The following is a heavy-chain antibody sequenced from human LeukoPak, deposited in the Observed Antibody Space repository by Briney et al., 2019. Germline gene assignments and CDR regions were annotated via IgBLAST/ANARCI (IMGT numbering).Heavy chain of an antibody. J-gene: IGHJ4*02. CDR2: INHSGST. Sequence: KSSETLSLTCAVYGGSFRDYFWSWIRQPPGKGLEWIGEINHSGSTNYNPSLKSRVTISVDTSKNQFSLKLSSVTAADTAVYYCARKQTSPDYWGQGTLVTVSS. V-gene: IGHV4-34*01. D-gene: IGHD6-13*01. CDR1: GGSFRDYF. CDR3: ARKQTSPDY.